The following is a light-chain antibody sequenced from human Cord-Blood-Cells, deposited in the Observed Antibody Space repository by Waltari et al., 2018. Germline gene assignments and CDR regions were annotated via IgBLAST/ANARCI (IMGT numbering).Light chain of an antibody. V-gene: IGKV2-28*01. J-gene: IGKJ2*01. CDR2: LGS. CDR3: MQALQTPYT. CDR1: QSLLHSNGYNY. Sequence: DIVMTQSPLSLLVTPGEPASISCRSSQSLLHSNGYNYLDWYLPKPGQSPQLLIFLGSNRASGVPDRFSGSGSGTDFTLKISRVEAEDVGVYYCMQALQTPYTFGQVTKLEIK.